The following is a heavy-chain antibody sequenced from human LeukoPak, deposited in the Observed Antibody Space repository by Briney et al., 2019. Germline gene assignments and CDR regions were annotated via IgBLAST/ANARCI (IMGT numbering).Heavy chain of an antibody. D-gene: IGHD3-9*01. V-gene: IGHV4-4*07. CDR1: GGSISNYY. Sequence: MPSETLSLTYTVSGGSISNYYWSWIRQPAGKGLEWIGRFYNSGSTNCNPSLKSRVTMSVDTAKNQFSLKLSSVTAADTAVYYCARDSIAGYSLSWWGQGTLVTVSS. CDR3: ARDSIAGYSLSW. CDR2: FYNSGST. J-gene: IGHJ4*02.